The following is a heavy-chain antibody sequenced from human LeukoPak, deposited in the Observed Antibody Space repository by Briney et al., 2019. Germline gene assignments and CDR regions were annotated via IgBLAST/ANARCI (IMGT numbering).Heavy chain of an antibody. CDR3: ARGWAARSWFDP. CDR2: IYYSGST. Sequence: SQTLSLTCTVSGGSISSGGYYWSWIRQHPGKGLEWIGYIYYSGSTYYNPSLKSRVTISVDTSKNQFSLKLSPVTAADTAVYYCARGWAARSWFDPWGQGTLVTVSS. J-gene: IGHJ5*02. D-gene: IGHD5-24*01. CDR1: GGSISSGGYY. V-gene: IGHV4-31*03.